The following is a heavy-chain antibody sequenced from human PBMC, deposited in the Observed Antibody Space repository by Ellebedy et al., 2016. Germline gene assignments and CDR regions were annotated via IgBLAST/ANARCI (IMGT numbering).Heavy chain of an antibody. CDR3: ARYMPRGTGDIGRRYLDI. Sequence: SETLSLTCTVSGGSISTYYWSWLRQPPGKGLEWIGYIYYSGGTNSNPSLKSRVTMSVDTSKNQFSLRLSSVTAADTAVYYCARYMPRGTGDIGRRYLDIWGRGTLVTVSS. V-gene: IGHV4-59*08. J-gene: IGHJ2*01. CDR1: GGSISTYY. CDR2: IYYSGGT. D-gene: IGHD7-27*01.